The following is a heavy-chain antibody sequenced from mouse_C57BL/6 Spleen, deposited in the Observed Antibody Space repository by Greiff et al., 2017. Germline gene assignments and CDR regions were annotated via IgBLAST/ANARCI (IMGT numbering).Heavy chain of an antibody. Sequence: EVQLQQSGPELVKPGASVKISCKASGYTFTDYYMNWVKQSHGKSLEWIGDINPNNGGTSYNQKFKGKATLTVDKSSSTAYMELRSLTSEDSAVYYCARSLYDYDVWFAYWGQGTLVTVSA. J-gene: IGHJ3*01. CDR2: INPNNGGT. D-gene: IGHD2-4*01. CDR1: GYTFTDYY. CDR3: ARSLYDYDVWFAY. V-gene: IGHV1-26*01.